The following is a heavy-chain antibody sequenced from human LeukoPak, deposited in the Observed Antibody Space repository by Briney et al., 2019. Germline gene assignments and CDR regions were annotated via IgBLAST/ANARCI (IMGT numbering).Heavy chain of an antibody. CDR2: IRYDGSNK. J-gene: IGHJ4*02. D-gene: IGHD3-22*01. Sequence: PGGSLRLSCAASGFTFSSYGMHWVRQAPGKGLEWVAFIRYDGSNKYYADSVKGRFTISRDNSKNTLYLQMNSLRAEDTAVYYCAKDGTIRGIVVVTHVDYWGQGTLVTVSS. CDR3: AKDGTIRGIVVVTHVDY. CDR1: GFTFSSYG. V-gene: IGHV3-30*02.